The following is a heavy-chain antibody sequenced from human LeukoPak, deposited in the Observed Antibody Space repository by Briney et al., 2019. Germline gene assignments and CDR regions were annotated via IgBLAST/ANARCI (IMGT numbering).Heavy chain of an antibody. CDR1: GYTFTCYY. CDR2: INPNSGGT. V-gene: IGHV1-2*02. CDR3: ARDFTGDSGWYNWFDP. Sequence: ASVKVSCKASGYTFTCYYMHWVRQAPGQGLEWMGWINPNSGGTNYAQKFQGRVTMTRDTSISTAYMELSRLSSDDTAVYYCARDFTGDSGWYNWFDPWGQGTLVTVSS. D-gene: IGHD6-19*01. J-gene: IGHJ5*02.